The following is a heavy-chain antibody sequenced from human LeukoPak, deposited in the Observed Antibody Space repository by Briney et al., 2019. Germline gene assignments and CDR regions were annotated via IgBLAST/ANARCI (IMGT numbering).Heavy chain of an antibody. CDR1: GGSISSGLY. V-gene: IGHV4-39*01. Sequence: PSETLSLTCTVSGGSISSGLYWGWIRQPPGKGLEWIGSIFYSGSTYYNPSLNSRVTISIDTSKNQFSLRLSSVTAADTAVYYCARQMNTVTADYWGQGTLVTVSS. CDR3: ARQMNTVTADY. CDR2: IFYSGST. J-gene: IGHJ4*02. D-gene: IGHD4-17*01.